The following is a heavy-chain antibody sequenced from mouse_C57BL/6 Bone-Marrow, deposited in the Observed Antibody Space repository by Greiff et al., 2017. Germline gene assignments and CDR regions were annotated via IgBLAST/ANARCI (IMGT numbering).Heavy chain of an antibody. D-gene: IGHD2-5*01. V-gene: IGHV1-69*01. Sequence: VQLQQPGAELVMPGASVKLSCKASGYTFTSYWMPWVKQRPGQGLEWIGEIDPSDSYTNYNQKFKGKSTLTVDKSSSTAYMQLSSLTSEDSAVYYCARDYSNPYAMDYWGQGTSVTVSS. CDR3: ARDYSNPYAMDY. J-gene: IGHJ4*01. CDR2: IDPSDSYT. CDR1: GYTFTSYW.